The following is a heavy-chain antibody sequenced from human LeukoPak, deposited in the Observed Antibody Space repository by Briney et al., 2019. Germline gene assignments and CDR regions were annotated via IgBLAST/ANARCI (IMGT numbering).Heavy chain of an antibody. Sequence: PGRSLRLSCAASGFTFSSYGMHWVRQAPGKGLEWVAVISYDGSNKYYADSVKGRFTTSRDNSKNTLYLQMNSLRAEDTAVYYCASPPGGSGSYFFDYWGQGTLVTVSS. CDR3: ASPPGGSGSYFFDY. D-gene: IGHD3-10*01. J-gene: IGHJ4*02. V-gene: IGHV3-30*03. CDR2: ISYDGSNK. CDR1: GFTFSSYG.